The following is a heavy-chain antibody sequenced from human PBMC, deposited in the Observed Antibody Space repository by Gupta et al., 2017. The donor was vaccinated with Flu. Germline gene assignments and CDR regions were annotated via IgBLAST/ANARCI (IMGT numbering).Heavy chain of an antibody. D-gene: IGHD1-26*01. J-gene: IGHJ4*02. CDR2: ISSSGSTI. V-gene: IGHV3-48*03. CDR1: GFTFSSYE. CDR3: ARRFGGNSGSYYWGAYYFDY. Sequence: EVQLVESGGGLVQPGGSLRLSCVASGFTFSSYEMNWVRQAPGKGLEWVSYISSSGSTIYYADSVKGRFTISRDNAKNSLYLQMNSLRAEDTAVYYCARRFGGNSGSYYWGAYYFDYWGQGTLVTVSS.